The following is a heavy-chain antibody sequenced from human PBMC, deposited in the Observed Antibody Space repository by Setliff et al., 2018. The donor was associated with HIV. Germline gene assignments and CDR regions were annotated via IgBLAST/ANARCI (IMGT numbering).Heavy chain of an antibody. CDR1: GGSVTSYY. CDR3: ARGFWGGPLFDP. D-gene: IGHD3-3*01. V-gene: IGHV4-4*07. J-gene: IGHJ5*01. Sequence: SETLSLTCTVSGGSVTSYYWSWIRQPAGKRLEWIGRISYSGSTIYNPSLKSRVTLSVKTSKNQFSLKLNSVIAADTAVYYCARGFWGGPLFDPWGRGTLVTVSS. CDR2: ISYSGST.